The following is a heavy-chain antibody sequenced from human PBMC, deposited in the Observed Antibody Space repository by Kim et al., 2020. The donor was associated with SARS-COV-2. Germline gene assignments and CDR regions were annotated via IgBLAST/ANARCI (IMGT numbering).Heavy chain of an antibody. D-gene: IGHD5-12*01. CDR1: GFTFSSYS. CDR2: ISSSSSYI. CDR3: ARAPRGYDLFDY. J-gene: IGHJ4*02. V-gene: IGHV3-21*01. Sequence: GGSLRLSCAASGFTFSSYSMNWVRQAPGKGLEWVSSISSSSSYIYYADSVKGRFTISRDNAKNSLYLQMNSLRAEDTAVYYCARAPRGYDLFDYWGQGTLVTVSS.